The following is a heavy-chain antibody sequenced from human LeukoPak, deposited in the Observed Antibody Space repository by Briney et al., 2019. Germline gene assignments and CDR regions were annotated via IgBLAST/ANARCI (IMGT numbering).Heavy chain of an antibody. CDR3: GKDRSGSGSGLDY. Sequence: QPGRSLRLSCAASGFTFDDYAMHWVRQAPGKGLEWVSLISWDGGSSYYPDSVKGRFTISRDNSKNSLHLQMNSLRAEDTALYYCGKDRSGSGSGLDYWGQGTLVTVSS. D-gene: IGHD3-10*01. CDR2: ISWDGGSS. CDR1: GFTFDDYA. V-gene: IGHV3-43D*03. J-gene: IGHJ4*02.